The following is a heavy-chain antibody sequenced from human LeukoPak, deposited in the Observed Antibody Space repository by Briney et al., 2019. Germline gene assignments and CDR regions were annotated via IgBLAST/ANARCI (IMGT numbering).Heavy chain of an antibody. V-gene: IGHV1-18*01. CDR1: GYTFTRHG. D-gene: IGHD1-14*01. CDR2: ISIFNDNA. CDR3: ARGGNLGGYFYQYMDV. J-gene: IGHJ6*03. Sequence: ASVTVSCKAFGYTFTRHGINWVRQAPGQGPEWMGWISIFNDNANYAENFQGRVIMTADTSTSTAYMELRSLRSDDTAAYYCARGGNLGGYFYQYMDVWGKGTTVTVSS.